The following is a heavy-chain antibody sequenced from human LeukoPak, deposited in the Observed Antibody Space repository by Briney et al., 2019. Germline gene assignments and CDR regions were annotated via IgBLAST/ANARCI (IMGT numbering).Heavy chain of an antibody. V-gene: IGHV4-61*01. CDR2: IYYSGST. Sequence: PSETLSLTCTVSGGSVSSGSYYWSWIRQLPGKGLEWIGYIYYSGSTNYNPSLKSRVTISVDTSKNQFSLKLSSVTAADTAVYYCARFDFVHDSYFDYWGQGTLVTVSS. J-gene: IGHJ4*02. D-gene: IGHD3-3*01. CDR1: GGSVSSGSYY. CDR3: ARFDFVHDSYFDY.